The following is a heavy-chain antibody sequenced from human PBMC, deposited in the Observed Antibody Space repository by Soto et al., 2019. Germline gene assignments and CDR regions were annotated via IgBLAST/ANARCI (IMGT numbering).Heavy chain of an antibody. J-gene: IGHJ6*02. CDR3: ARAKLLTTPSYYYYGMDV. Sequence: QVQLVQSGAEVKKPGSSVKVSCKASGGTFSSYAISWVRQAPGQGLGWMGGIIPIFGTANYAQKFQGRVTITADESTSTAYMELSSLRSEDTAVYYCARAKLLTTPSYYYYGMDVWGQGTTVTVSS. D-gene: IGHD4-4*01. V-gene: IGHV1-69*01. CDR1: GGTFSSYA. CDR2: IIPIFGTA.